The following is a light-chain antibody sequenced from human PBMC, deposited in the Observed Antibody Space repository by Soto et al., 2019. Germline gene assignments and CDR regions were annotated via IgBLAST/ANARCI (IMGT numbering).Light chain of an antibody. V-gene: IGLV1-40*01. J-gene: IGLJ2*01. CDR1: SSNIGAGFD. CDR3: LSYNTIRRGV. Sequence: QSVLTQPPSVSGAPGQTVTISCTGTSSNIGAGFDGHWYQQLPGAAPQLLIYANTDRPSGVPARFSGSKSVTAASLAITGLQPEDEADYFCLSYNTIRRGVFGGGTKLTVL. CDR2: ANT.